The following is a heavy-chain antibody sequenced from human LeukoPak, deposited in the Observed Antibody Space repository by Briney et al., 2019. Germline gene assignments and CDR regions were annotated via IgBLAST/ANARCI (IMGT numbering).Heavy chain of an antibody. V-gene: IGHV3-7*03. J-gene: IGHJ4*02. CDR3: ARGRGYCSSTSCSPLWYLDY. CDR2: IKQDGSEK. CDR1: GFTFSSYW. Sequence: GGSLRLSCAASGFTFSSYWMSWVRQAPGKGLEWVANIKQDGSEKYYVDSVKGRFTISRDNAKNSLYLQMNSLRAEDTAVYYCARGRGYCSSTSCSPLWYLDYWGQGTLVTVSS. D-gene: IGHD2-2*01.